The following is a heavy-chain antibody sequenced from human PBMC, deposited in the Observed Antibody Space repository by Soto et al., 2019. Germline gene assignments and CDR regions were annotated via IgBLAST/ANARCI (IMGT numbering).Heavy chain of an antibody. CDR1: GGTFSSYA. CDR3: ARVTSMVRGVIDNWFDA. J-gene: IGHJ5*01. D-gene: IGHD3-10*01. Sequence: QVPLVQSGAEVKKPGSSVTVSCKASGGTFSSYAIHWVRQAPGQGLEWMGGIIPMYGTAKYAQRFQVRVTITADESTTTVYMELTSLKYQDTAVYYCARVTSMVRGVIDNWFDAWGYGTLVTVSS. V-gene: IGHV1-69*01. CDR2: IIPMYGTA.